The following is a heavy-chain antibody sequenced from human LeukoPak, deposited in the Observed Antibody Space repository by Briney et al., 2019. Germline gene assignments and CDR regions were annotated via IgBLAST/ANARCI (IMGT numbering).Heavy chain of an antibody. D-gene: IGHD2-21*02. Sequence: SQTLSLTCAISGDRVSTNSAAWNWIRQSPSRGLEWLGRTYYRSKWYHDYAPSVQSRITINPDTSKNQFSLHLNSVTPEDTAVYYCARGNRDFDSWGQGTLVTVSS. J-gene: IGHJ5*01. CDR3: ARGNRDFDS. V-gene: IGHV6-1*01. CDR2: TYYRSKWYH. CDR1: GDRVSTNSAA.